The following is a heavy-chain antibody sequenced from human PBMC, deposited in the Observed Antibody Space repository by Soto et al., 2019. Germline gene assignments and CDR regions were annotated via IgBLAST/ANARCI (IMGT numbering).Heavy chain of an antibody. CDR1: GYTFISYD. Sequence: QVQLVQSGAEVKKPGASVKVSCKASGYTFISYDINWVRQATGQGLEWMGWMNPNSGNTGYAQKFQGRVTMTRNTSISTAYMELSSLRSEDTAVYYCARGGYDIFTGYYNRYYYYGMDVWGQGTTVTVSS. V-gene: IGHV1-8*01. CDR3: ARGGYDIFTGYYNRYYYYGMDV. D-gene: IGHD3-9*01. CDR2: MNPNSGNT. J-gene: IGHJ6*02.